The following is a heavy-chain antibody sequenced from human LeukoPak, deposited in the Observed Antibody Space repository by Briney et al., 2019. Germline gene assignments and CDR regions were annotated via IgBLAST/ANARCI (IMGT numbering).Heavy chain of an antibody. J-gene: IGHJ6*02. V-gene: IGHV4-4*07. D-gene: IGHD3-10*01. Sequence: SGTLTLSCIASGGTISSYYRSWIRQPAGKGLEWIGRIYTSGSTNYNPSLKSRVTMSVDTSKNQFSLKLSAVTAADAAVYYCAREGPGRALGYGMDVWGQGTTVTVSS. CDR3: AREGPGRALGYGMDV. CDR2: IYTSGST. CDR1: GGTISSYY.